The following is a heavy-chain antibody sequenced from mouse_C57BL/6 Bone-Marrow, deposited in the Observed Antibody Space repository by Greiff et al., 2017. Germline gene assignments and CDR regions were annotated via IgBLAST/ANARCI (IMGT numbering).Heavy chain of an antibody. CDR1: GYTFTDYY. V-gene: IGHV1-26*01. Sequence: VQLQQSGPELVKPGASVKLSCKASGYTFTDYYMNWVKQSHGKSLEWIGDINPNNGGTSYNQKFKGKATLTVDKSSSTAYMELRSLTSEDSAVYYCARPFITTVVGYYSMEDWGPGTSVTVSS. D-gene: IGHD1-1*01. J-gene: IGHJ4*01. CDR2: INPNNGGT. CDR3: ARPFITTVVGYYSMED.